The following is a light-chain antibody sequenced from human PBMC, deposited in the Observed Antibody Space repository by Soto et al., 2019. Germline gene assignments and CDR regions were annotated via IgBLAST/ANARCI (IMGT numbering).Light chain of an antibody. CDR3: QSYDSSLSAL. V-gene: IGLV1-40*01. J-gene: IGLJ3*02. CDR1: SSNIGAGYD. CDR2: GNS. Sequence: QSVLTQPPSVSGAPGQRVTISCTGSSSNIGAGYDVHWYQQLPGTAPKLLIYGNSNRPSGVPDRFSGSKSGTSASLAITGLQHADEADYHCQSYDSSLSALFGGGTQLTVL.